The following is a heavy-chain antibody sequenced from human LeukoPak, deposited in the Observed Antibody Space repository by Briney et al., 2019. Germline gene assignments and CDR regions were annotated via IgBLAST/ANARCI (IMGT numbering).Heavy chain of an antibody. V-gene: IGHV4-59*01. CDR1: GGSISSYY. CDR2: IYYSGST. D-gene: IGHD2-21*02. Sequence: PSETLSLTCTVSGGSISSYYWSWIRQPPGKGLQWIGYIYYSGSTNYNPSLKSRVTISVDTSKNQFSLKLSSVTAADTAVYYCARGREDIVVVTAINGLDYWGQGTLVTVSS. CDR3: ARGREDIVVVTAINGLDY. J-gene: IGHJ4*02.